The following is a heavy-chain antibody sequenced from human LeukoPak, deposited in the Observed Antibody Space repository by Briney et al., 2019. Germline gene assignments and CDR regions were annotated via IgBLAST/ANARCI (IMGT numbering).Heavy chain of an antibody. CDR1: GYTFISYG. CDR2: ISVDNGNT. V-gene: IGHV1-18*01. CDR3: ARRESLHHDAFDI. J-gene: IGHJ3*02. Sequence: GASVKVSCKASGYTFISYGISWVRQAPGQGLEWMGWISVDNGNTDYAHNVQGRLTMTTDTSTSTAYMELRSLRSDDTAVYYCARRESLHHDAFDIWGQGTMVTVSS. D-gene: IGHD5/OR15-5a*01.